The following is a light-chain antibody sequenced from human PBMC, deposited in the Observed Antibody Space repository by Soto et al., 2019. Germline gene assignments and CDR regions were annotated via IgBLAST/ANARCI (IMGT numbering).Light chain of an antibody. J-gene: IGKJ2*01. CDR3: QQYYSTLMYT. Sequence: IVMTQSPDSLAVSLGERATINCKSSQSVLYSSNNKNYLAWYQQKPGQPPKLLIYWASTRESGVRDRFSGSGSGTDFTLTISSLQAEDVAVYYCQQYYSTLMYTFGQGTKLEIK. V-gene: IGKV4-1*01. CDR1: QSVLYSSNNKNY. CDR2: WAS.